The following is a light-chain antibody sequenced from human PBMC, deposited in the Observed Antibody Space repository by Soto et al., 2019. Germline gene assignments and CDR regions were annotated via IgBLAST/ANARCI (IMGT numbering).Light chain of an antibody. V-gene: IGKV1-6*01. J-gene: IGKJ1*01. CDR1: QSIRSD. CDR2: DAS. Sequence: IQMTHPRSTLSASLLHGLTMTCRASQSIRSDLGWYQQKPGKAPKLLIYDASSLESGVPSRFSGSGSGTEFTLTISSLQPEDFATYYCQQYNNYLWTFGQGTKVDIK. CDR3: QQYNNYLWT.